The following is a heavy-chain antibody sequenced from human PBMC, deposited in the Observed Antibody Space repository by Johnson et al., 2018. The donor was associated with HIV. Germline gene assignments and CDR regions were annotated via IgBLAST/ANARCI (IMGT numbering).Heavy chain of an antibody. V-gene: IGHV3-30*04. D-gene: IGHD1-26*01. CDR3: ATGVGAKTLTDAFDI. CDR2: ISHDGSKK. J-gene: IGHJ3*02. Sequence: QVQLVGSGGGVVQPGRSLRLSCAASGFSFSPYALHWVRQTPGKGLEWVAVISHDGSKKYSADSGEGRFTISRDNFKNTLYLQMNSLRDEDTAVFYCATGVGAKTLTDAFDIWGQGTMVTVSS. CDR1: GFSFSPYA.